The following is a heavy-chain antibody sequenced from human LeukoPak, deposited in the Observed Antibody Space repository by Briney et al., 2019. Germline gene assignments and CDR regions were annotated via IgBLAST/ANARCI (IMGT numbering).Heavy chain of an antibody. CDR3: ARMSDCGGDCYSVRIDY. J-gene: IGHJ4*02. V-gene: IGHV4-39*01. D-gene: IGHD2-21*01. Sequence: SETLSLTCTVSGGSISSSSYYWGWIRQPPGKGLEWIGSIYYSGSTYYNPSLKSRVTISVDTSKNQFSLKLSSVTAADTAVYYCARMSDCGGDCYSVRIDYWGQGTLVTVSS. CDR1: GGSISSSSYY. CDR2: IYYSGST.